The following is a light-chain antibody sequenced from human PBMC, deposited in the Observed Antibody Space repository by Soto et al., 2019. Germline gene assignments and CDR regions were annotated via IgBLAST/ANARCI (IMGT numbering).Light chain of an antibody. V-gene: IGKV1-6*02. Sequence: AIQMTQSPSSLSASVGDRVTITCRASQGIRTELGWYQQRPGEAPKLLIYAASTLQSGVPSRFSGSGSGTDFTLTISSLQHEDFATYYCLQDYNYPRTFGQGTKVEIK. CDR3: LQDYNYPRT. CDR1: QGIRTE. CDR2: AAS. J-gene: IGKJ1*01.